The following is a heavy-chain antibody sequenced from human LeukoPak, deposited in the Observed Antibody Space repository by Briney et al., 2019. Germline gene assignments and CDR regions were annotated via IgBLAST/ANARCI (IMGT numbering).Heavy chain of an antibody. D-gene: IGHD1-26*01. V-gene: IGHV1-24*01. J-gene: IGHJ6*03. CDR2: FDLQDGEP. CDR3: ATWAGRGNVRQGYYYYYMDV. CDR1: GYSLNELA. Sequence: GAPVMLSCTLSGYSLNELAMHWVRQAPGNGIEWMGHFDLQDGEPIYAQKFQGRVTMTEDTSTDTVYMELSSLRSEDTAVYYCATWAGRGNVRQGYYYYYMDVWGKGTAVTVS.